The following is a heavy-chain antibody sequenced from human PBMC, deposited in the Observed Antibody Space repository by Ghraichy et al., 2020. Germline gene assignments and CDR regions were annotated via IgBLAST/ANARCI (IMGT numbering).Heavy chain of an antibody. J-gene: IGHJ4*02. CDR2: VKQDGTEK. D-gene: IGHD5-18*01. Sequence: GGSLRLSCVASGFTFSNSWMNWLRQAPGKGLEWVANVKQDGTEKYYVDSVKGRFTISKDNARNSLFLQMNSLRPEDAAVYYCARDGDGYLYWGQGTPVIVSS. CDR1: GFTFSNSW. CDR3: ARDGDGYLY. V-gene: IGHV3-7*01.